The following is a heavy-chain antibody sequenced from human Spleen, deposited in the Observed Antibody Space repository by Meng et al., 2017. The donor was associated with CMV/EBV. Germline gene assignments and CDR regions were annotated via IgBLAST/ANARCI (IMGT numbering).Heavy chain of an antibody. V-gene: IGHV3-11*04. J-gene: IGHJ4*02. CDR2: ISSSGNTI. CDR3: AKGIGGSAKYFDY. D-gene: IGHD1-26*01. CDR1: GFTFSDYY. Sequence: GESLKISCAASGFTFSDYYMSWIRQAPGKGLQWISYISSSGNTIYYTDSAKGRFTISRDNAKNSLYLQMNSLRAEDTAVYYCAKGIGGSAKYFDYWGQGTLVTVSS.